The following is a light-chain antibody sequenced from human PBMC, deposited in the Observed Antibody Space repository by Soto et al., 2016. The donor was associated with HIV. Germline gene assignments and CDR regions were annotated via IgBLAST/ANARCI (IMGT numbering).Light chain of an antibody. Sequence: DIQMTQSPSTLSASVGDRVTITCRASQRISSWLAWYQHKPGKAPKLLIYKASTLQSGVPSRFSGSGSGTEFTLTIDSLQPDDFATYFCQQYSFYSPTFGLGTKVEIK. CDR1: QRISSW. J-gene: IGKJ1*01. CDR3: QQYSFYSPT. V-gene: IGKV1-5*03. CDR2: KAS.